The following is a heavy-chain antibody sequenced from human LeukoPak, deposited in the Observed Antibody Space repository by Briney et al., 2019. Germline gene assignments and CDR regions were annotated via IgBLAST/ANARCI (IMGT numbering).Heavy chain of an antibody. CDR2: ISSSGSTI. CDR1: GFTFSSYE. Sequence: GGSLRLSCAASGFTFSSYEMNWVRQAPGKGLEWVSYISSSGSTIYYADSVKGRFTISRDNAKNLLYLQMNSLRAEDTAVYYCASHYGSGSPNYWGQGTLVTVSS. V-gene: IGHV3-48*03. J-gene: IGHJ4*02. CDR3: ASHYGSGSPNY. D-gene: IGHD3-10*01.